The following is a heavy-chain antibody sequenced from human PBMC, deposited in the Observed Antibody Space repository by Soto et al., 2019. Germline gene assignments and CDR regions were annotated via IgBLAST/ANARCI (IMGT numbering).Heavy chain of an antibody. V-gene: IGHV1-18*01. Sequence: ASVKVSCKASGYTFTSYGISWVRQAPGQGLEWMGWISAYNGNTNYAQKLQGRVTMTTDTSTSTAYMELRSLRSDDTAVYYCARDHSIVNYGRVLDWFDPWGQGTLVTVSS. CDR3: ARDHSIVNYGRVLDWFDP. J-gene: IGHJ5*02. CDR1: GYTFTSYG. D-gene: IGHD4-17*01. CDR2: ISAYNGNT.